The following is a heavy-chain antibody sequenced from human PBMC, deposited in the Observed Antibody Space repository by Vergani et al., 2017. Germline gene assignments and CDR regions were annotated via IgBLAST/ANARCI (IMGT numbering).Heavy chain of an antibody. D-gene: IGHD6-19*01. V-gene: IGHV3-48*04. Sequence: EVQLVESGGGLVQPGGSLRLSCAASGFTFSSYSMNWVRQAPGKGLEWVSYISSSSSTIYYADSVKGRFTISRDNAKNSLYLQMNSLRAEDTAVYYCARDLDSSAVWYYYGMDVWGQGP. CDR1: GFTFSSYS. J-gene: IGHJ6*02. CDR3: ARDLDSSAVWYYYGMDV. CDR2: ISSSSSTI.